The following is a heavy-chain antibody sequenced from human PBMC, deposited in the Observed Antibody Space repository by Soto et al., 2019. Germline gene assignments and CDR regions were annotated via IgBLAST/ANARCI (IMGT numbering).Heavy chain of an antibody. J-gene: IGHJ4*02. Sequence: QVQLVQSGAEVQKPGSSVKVSCKASGGTFSSYTISWVRQAPGQGLEWMGRIIPILGIANYAQKFQGRVTITADKSTSTAYMELSSLRSEDTAVYYCARGVLLRFLDDWGQGTLVTVSS. CDR1: GGTFSSYT. V-gene: IGHV1-69*02. D-gene: IGHD3-3*01. CDR3: ARGVLLRFLDD. CDR2: IIPILGIA.